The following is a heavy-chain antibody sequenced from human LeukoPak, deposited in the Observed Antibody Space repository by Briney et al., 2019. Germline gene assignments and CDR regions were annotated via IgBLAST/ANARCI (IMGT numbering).Heavy chain of an antibody. V-gene: IGHV3-7*01. CDR2: IKQDGSEK. D-gene: IGHD4-17*01. Sequence: GGSLRLSCAASGFTFSNYWMSWVRQAPGMGLEWVANIKQDGSEKYYVDSVEGRFTISRDNAKNTLYLQMNSLRAEDTAVYYCARQYRGDYGDYKALDYWGQGTLVTVSS. CDR3: ARQYRGDYGDYKALDY. CDR1: GFTFSNYW. J-gene: IGHJ4*02.